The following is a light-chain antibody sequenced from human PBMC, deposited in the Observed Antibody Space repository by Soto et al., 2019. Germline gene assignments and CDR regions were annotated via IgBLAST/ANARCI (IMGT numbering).Light chain of an antibody. CDR3: ISYTTSSTWV. V-gene: IGLV2-14*01. J-gene: IGLJ3*02. CDR1: SSDVGGYNY. Sequence: QSALTQPASVSGSPGQSITISCTGTSSDVGGYNYVSWYQQHPGKAPKLMISDVSSRPSGVSDRCSGSKSGNTASLTISGLQAEDEADYYCISYTTSSTWVFGGGTKLTVL. CDR2: DVS.